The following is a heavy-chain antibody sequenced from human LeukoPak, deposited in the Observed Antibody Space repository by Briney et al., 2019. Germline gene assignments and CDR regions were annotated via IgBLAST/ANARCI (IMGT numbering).Heavy chain of an antibody. D-gene: IGHD2-2*01. Sequence: SETLSLTCAVYGGSFSGYYWSWIRQPPGKGLEWIGEINHSGSTNYNPSLKSRVTISVDTSKNQFSLKLSSVTAADTAVYYCARGLGYCSSTSCAEYNYYGMDVWGQGTTVTVSS. J-gene: IGHJ6*02. CDR2: INHSGST. CDR1: GGSFSGYY. CDR3: ARGLGYCSSTSCAEYNYYGMDV. V-gene: IGHV4-34*01.